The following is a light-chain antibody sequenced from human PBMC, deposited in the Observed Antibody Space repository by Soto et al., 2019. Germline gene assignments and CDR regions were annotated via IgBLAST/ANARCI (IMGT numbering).Light chain of an antibody. CDR2: GAS. CDR1: QSVSSSY. V-gene: IGKV3-20*01. Sequence: IQLTQSPGTLSVSPGERATLSCRASQSVSSSYFAWYQQKPGQAPRLLIYGASSRATGIPARFSGSGSGTDFTLTISRLQPEDFAIYYCQQYYSSPRTFGQGTKVDIK. CDR3: QQYYSSPRT. J-gene: IGKJ1*01.